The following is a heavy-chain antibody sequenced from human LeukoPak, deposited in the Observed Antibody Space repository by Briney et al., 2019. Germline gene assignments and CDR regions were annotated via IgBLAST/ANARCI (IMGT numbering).Heavy chain of an antibody. D-gene: IGHD2-2*01. CDR3: AREGCSSTSCYYAYYYMDV. CDR2: FDHEDGGT. CDR1: GYTLTELS. V-gene: IGHV1-24*01. Sequence: ASVKVSCKVSGYTLTELSMHWVRQAPGKGLEWMGGFDHEDGGTIYAQKFQGRVTMTEDTSTDTAYMELSSLRSEDTVVYYCAREGCSSTSCYYAYYYMDVWGKGTTVTVSS. J-gene: IGHJ6*03.